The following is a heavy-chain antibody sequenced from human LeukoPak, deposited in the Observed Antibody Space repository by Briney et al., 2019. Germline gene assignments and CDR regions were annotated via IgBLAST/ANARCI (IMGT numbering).Heavy chain of an antibody. V-gene: IGHV3-23*01. CDR1: GFTFSSYA. J-gene: IGHJ4*02. CDR2: ISGSGGST. D-gene: IGHD3-22*01. CDR3: AKGRGSYYDTSGSLFDY. Sequence: GGSLRLSCAASGFTFSSYAMSWVRQAPGKGLEWVSAISGSGGSTYYADSVKGRFTISRDNSKSTLYLQMNSLRAEDTAVYYCAKGRGSYYDTSGSLFDYWGQGTLVTVSS.